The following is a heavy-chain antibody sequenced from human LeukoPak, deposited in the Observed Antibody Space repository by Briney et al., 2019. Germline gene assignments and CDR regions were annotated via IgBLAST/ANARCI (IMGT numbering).Heavy chain of an antibody. V-gene: IGHV1-46*01. D-gene: IGHD6-6*01. CDR3: ARDHLEYSSSGGGMAF. CDR2: INPSGGST. Sequence: ASVKVSCKASGYTFTSYYMHWVRQAPGQGLEWMRIINPSGGSTSYAQKFQGRVTMTRDTSTSTVYMELSSLRSEDTAVYYCARDHLEYSSSGGGMAFRVQGTTVTVSS. CDR1: GYTFTSYY. J-gene: IGHJ6*02.